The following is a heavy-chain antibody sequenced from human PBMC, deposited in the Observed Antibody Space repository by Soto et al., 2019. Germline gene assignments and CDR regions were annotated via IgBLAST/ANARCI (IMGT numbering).Heavy chain of an antibody. CDR1: GGSTTSDY. V-gene: IGHV4-59*01. CDR2: IFHSLGA. J-gene: IGHJ4*02. D-gene: IGHD3-10*01. CDR3: VRDLNGSGDY. Sequence: PSETLSLTCTVSGGSTTSDYWSWIRQSPGKGLEWLGYIFHSLGAKYNPSLGSRGTISSDTSKNQLSLSLRSVTAADTAIYFCVRDLNGSGDYWGQGTLVTVSS.